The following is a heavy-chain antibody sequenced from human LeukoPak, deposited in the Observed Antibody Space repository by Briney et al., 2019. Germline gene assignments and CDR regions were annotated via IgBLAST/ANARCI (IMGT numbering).Heavy chain of an antibody. CDR1: GGSISSYY. J-gene: IGHJ4*02. CDR2: IYYSGST. D-gene: IGHD2-15*01. Sequence: SETLSLTCTVSGGSISSYYWSWIRQPPGKGLEWIGDIYYSGSTNYNPSLTSRVTISVDTSKNQFSLKLSSVTAADTAVYNCARGGYCSGGSCYLVDYWGQGTLVTVSS. V-gene: IGHV4-59*01. CDR3: ARGGYCSGGSCYLVDY.